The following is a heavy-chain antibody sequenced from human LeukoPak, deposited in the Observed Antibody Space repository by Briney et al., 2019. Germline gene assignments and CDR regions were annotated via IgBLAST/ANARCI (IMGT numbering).Heavy chain of an antibody. V-gene: IGHV5-51*01. CDR1: GYRFTSDW. Sequence: AGESLKISCKASGYRFTSDWIAWVRQMPGKGLEWMGIIYPGDSDTRYSPSFQGQVTISADKSISTAYLQWSSLKASDTAICYCARHPFDWGQGTLVTVSS. J-gene: IGHJ4*02. CDR3: ARHPFD. CDR2: IYPGDSDT.